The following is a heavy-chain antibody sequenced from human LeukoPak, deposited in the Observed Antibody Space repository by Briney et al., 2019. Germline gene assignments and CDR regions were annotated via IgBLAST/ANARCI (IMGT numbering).Heavy chain of an antibody. CDR2: ISSSGSTI. CDR1: GFTFSDYY. J-gene: IGHJ4*02. D-gene: IGHD3-16*02. Sequence: GGSLRLSCAASGFTFSDYYMSWIRQAPGKGLEWVSYISSSGSTIYYADSVKGRFTISRDNAKNSLYLQMNSLRAEDTAVYYCAIAGAYDYVWGSYLDYGGQGTLVTVSS. V-gene: IGHV3-11*01. CDR3: AIAGAYDYVWGSYLDY.